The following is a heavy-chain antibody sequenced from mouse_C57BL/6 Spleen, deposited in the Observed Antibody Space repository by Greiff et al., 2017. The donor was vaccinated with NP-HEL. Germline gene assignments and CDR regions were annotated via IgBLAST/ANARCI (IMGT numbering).Heavy chain of an antibody. J-gene: IGHJ2*01. CDR2: IDPENGDT. V-gene: IGHV14-4*01. Sequence: VQLQQSGAELVRPGASVKLSCTASGFNIKDDYMHWVKQRPEQGLEWIGWIDPENGDTEYASKFQGKATITADTSSNTAYLQLSSLTSEDTAVYYCTTGGFGNYFFDYWGQGTTLTVSS. D-gene: IGHD2-1*01. CDR3: TTGGFGNYFFDY. CDR1: GFNIKDDY.